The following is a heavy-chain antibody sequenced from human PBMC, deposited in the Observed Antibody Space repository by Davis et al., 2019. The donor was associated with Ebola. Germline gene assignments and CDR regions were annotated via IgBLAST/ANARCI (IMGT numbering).Heavy chain of an antibody. D-gene: IGHD6-19*01. CDR3: ARGKGQWLVASLDS. CDR2: IYYSGST. J-gene: IGHJ4*02. V-gene: IGHV4-59*01. CDR1: GGSFSGYY. Sequence: MPSETLSLICAVYGGSFSGYYWSWIRQPPGKGLEWIGYIYYSGSTNYNPSLKSRVSISVDTSKNQFSLRLNSVTAADTAVYYCARGKGQWLVASLDSWGQGTLVTVSS.